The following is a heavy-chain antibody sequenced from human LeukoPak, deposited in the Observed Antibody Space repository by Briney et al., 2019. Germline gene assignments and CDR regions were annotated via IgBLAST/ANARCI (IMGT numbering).Heavy chain of an antibody. D-gene: IGHD6-19*01. CDR1: GGSISSTNW. CDR2: IYHSGST. Sequence: SETLSLTRAVSGGSISSTNWWSWVRQSPGKGLEWIGEIYHSGSTNYKPSLRSRVTISVDKSENQFSLNLSSVTAADTAVYYCVANGWYALDIWGQGTMVTVSS. J-gene: IGHJ3*02. CDR3: VANGWYALDI. V-gene: IGHV4-4*02.